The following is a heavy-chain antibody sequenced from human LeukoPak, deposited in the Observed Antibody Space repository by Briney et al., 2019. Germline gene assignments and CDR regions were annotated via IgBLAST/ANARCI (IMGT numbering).Heavy chain of an antibody. CDR2: IYYSGST. V-gene: IGHV4-39*07. D-gene: IGHD6-13*01. J-gene: IGHJ4*02. CDR3: ARDCLMYSSSPTCY. Sequence: SETLSLTCTVSGGSISSSSYCWGWIRQPPGKGLEWIGSIYYSGSTYYNPSLKSRVTISVDTSKNQFSLKLSSVTAADTAVYYCARDCLMYSSSPTCYWGQGTLVTVSS. CDR1: GGSISSSSYC.